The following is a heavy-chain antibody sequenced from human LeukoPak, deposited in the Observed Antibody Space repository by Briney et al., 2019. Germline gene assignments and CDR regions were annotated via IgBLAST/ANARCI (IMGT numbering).Heavy chain of an antibody. J-gene: IGHJ6*03. CDR1: GFTFSSYW. CDR2: IKQGGSEK. D-gene: IGHD3-22*01. V-gene: IGHV3-7*01. Sequence: PGGSLRLSCAASGFTFSSYWMSWVRQAPGKGLEWVANIKQGGSEKYYVDSVKGRFTISRDNAKNSLYLQMNSLRAEDTAVYYCARTYDSSGYYWWDYYYMDVWGKGTTVTVSS. CDR3: ARTYDSSGYYWWDYYYMDV.